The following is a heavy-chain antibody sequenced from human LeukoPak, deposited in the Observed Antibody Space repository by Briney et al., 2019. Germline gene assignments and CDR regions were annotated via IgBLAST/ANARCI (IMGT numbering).Heavy chain of an antibody. CDR2: ISGSGGST. V-gene: IGHV3-23*01. D-gene: IGHD6-6*01. J-gene: IGHJ4*02. CDR1: GFTFSNAW. CDR3: AKDQEYTTSSPLDY. Sequence: GGSLRLSCAASGFTFSNAWMSWVRQAPGKGLEWVSAISGSGGSTYYADSVKGRFTISRDNSKNTLYLQMNSLRAEDTAVYYCAKDQEYTTSSPLDYWGQGSLVTVSS.